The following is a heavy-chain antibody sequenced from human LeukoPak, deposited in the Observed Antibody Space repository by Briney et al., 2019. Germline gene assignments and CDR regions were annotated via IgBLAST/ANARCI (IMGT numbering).Heavy chain of an antibody. CDR1: GYSISSGYY. V-gene: IGHV4-38-2*01. Sequence: SETLSLTCGVSGYSISSGYYWGWIRQPPGKGLEWIGSIYHSGSTYYNPSLRSRVTISVDTSKNQFSLKLSSVTAADTAVSYCASAPGPSLFDYWGQGALVSVSS. D-gene: IGHD6-13*01. CDR2: IYHSGST. CDR3: ASAPGPSLFDY. J-gene: IGHJ4*02.